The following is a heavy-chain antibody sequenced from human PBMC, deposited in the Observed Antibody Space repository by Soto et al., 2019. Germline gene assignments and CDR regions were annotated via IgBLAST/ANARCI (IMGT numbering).Heavy chain of an antibody. Sequence: GASVKVSCKASGYTFTSYGISWVRQAPGQGLEWMGWISAYNGNTNNAQKLQGRVTMTTDTSTSTAYMELRSLRSDDTAVYYCARVYYDFWSGYSPGSMDVWGQGTTVTVSS. V-gene: IGHV1-18*01. J-gene: IGHJ6*02. D-gene: IGHD3-3*01. CDR1: GYTFTSYG. CDR3: ARVYYDFWSGYSPGSMDV. CDR2: ISAYNGNT.